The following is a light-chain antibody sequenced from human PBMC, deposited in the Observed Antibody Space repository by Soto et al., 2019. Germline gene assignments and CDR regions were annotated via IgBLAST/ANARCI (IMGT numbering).Light chain of an antibody. CDR1: QGISSY. CDR3: QQLNDYPRT. V-gene: IGKV1-9*01. CDR2: AAS. J-gene: IGKJ1*01. Sequence: DIQLTQSPSFLSASVGDRVTITCRASQGISSYLAWYQQKPGKAPKLLISAASTLQSGVPSRFSGSGSETEFTLTITSLQPEDFATYYCQQLNDYPRTFGQGTKVEIK.